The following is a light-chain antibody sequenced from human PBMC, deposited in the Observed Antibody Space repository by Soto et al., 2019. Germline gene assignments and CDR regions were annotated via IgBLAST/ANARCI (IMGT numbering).Light chain of an antibody. CDR2: RNN. V-gene: IGLV1-47*01. Sequence: HSVLTQPPSASGTPGQRVTISCSGSSSNIGSNYVYWYQQLPGTAPKLLIYRNNQRPSGVPDRFSGSKSGTSASLAIGGLRSEDEADYYCGAWDDSLSVYVFGTGTKLTVL. J-gene: IGLJ1*01. CDR3: GAWDDSLSVYV. CDR1: SSNIGSNY.